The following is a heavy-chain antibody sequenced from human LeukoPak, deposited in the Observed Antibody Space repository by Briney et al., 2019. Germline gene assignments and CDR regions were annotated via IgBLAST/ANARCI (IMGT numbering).Heavy chain of an antibody. Sequence: SETLSLTCAVYGGSFSDYDWSWIRQPPGKGLEWIGEINQSGSTNCDPSLKSRVSMSIDTSKSQFSLKLSSVTAADTAVYYCARQSSGSFDIWGQGTMVTVSS. CDR2: INQSGST. J-gene: IGHJ3*02. CDR1: GGSFSDYD. CDR3: ARQSSGSFDI. D-gene: IGHD3-10*01. V-gene: IGHV4-34*01.